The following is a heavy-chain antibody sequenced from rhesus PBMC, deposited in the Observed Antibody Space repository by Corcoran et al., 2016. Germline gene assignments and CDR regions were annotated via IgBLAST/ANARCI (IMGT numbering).Heavy chain of an antibody. CDR2: IYGSSGST. V-gene: IGHV4-169*02. D-gene: IGHD4-23*01. Sequence: QLQLQESGPGLVKPSETLSVTCAVSGGSISSSYWSWIRQAPGTGLEWIGYIYGSSGSTYYNPSLKSRVTISTDTSKNQFSLKLSSVTAADTAVYYCAREDGIHQYYFDYWGQGVLVTVSS. CDR1: GGSISSSY. J-gene: IGHJ4*01. CDR3: AREDGIHQYYFDY.